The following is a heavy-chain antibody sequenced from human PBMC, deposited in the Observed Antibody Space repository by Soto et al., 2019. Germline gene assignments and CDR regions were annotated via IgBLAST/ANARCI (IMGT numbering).Heavy chain of an antibody. J-gene: IGHJ3*02. Sequence: ASVKVSCKASGYTFTSYGISWVRQAPGQGLEWMGWISAYNGNTNYAQKLQGRVTMTTDTSTSTAYMELRSLRSDDTAVYYCARERGPESGTTRFAFDIWGQGTMVTVSS. CDR3: ARERGPESGTTRFAFDI. CDR1: GYTFTSYG. V-gene: IGHV1-18*01. CDR2: ISAYNGNT. D-gene: IGHD1-1*01.